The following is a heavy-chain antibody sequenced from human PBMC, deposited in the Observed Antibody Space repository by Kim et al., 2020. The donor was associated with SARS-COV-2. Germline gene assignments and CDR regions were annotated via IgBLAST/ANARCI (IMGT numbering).Heavy chain of an antibody. V-gene: IGHV3-48*03. Sequence: GGSLRLSCAASGFTFSSYEMNWVRQAPGKGLEWISFISSRGMTISYADSVKGRFTISRDNAKNSLYLQMNSLRVEDMGVYYCATDGPAHLRFDPWGQGTLVTVSS. CDR1: GFTFSSYE. J-gene: IGHJ5*02. CDR3: ATDGPAHLRFDP. CDR2: ISSRGMTI.